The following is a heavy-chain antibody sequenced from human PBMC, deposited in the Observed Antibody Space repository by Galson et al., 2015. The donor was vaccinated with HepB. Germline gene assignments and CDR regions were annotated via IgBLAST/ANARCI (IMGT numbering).Heavy chain of an antibody. CDR1: GGTFSSYA. V-gene: IGHV1-69*13. D-gene: IGHD3-3*01. CDR2: IIPIFGTA. J-gene: IGHJ5*02. CDR3: ASLDFWSGYRTSHIYNWFDP. Sequence: SVKVSCKASGGTFSSYAISWVRQAPGQGLEWMGGIIPIFGTANYAQKFQGRVTITADESTSTAYMELSSLRSEDTAVYYCASLDFWSGYRTSHIYNWFDPWGQGTLVTVSS.